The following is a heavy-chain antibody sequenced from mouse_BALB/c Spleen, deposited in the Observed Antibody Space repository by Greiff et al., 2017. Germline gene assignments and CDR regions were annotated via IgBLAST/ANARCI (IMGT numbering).Heavy chain of an antibody. D-gene: IGHD3-2*02. J-gene: IGHJ4*01. Sequence: VQLQRSGPGLVQPSQSLSITCTASGFSLTSYGVHWVRQSPGKGLEWLGVIWSGGSTDYNAAFISRLSISKDNTKSQVFFKMNSLQADDTAVYYYARKGYDYAMDYWGQGTSVTVSS. CDR3: ARKGYDYAMDY. V-gene: IGHV2-4-1*01. CDR1: GFSLTSYG. CDR2: IWSGGST.